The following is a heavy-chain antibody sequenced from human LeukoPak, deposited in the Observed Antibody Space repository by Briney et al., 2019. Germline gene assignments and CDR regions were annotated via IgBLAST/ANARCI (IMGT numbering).Heavy chain of an antibody. Sequence: SVKVSCKASGYTFTGYYMHWVRQAPGQGLEWMGGIIPIFGTANYAQKFQGRVTITTDESTSTAYMELSSLRSEDTAVYYCARDDNGSGSYYNGDAFDIWGQGTMVTVSS. D-gene: IGHD3-10*01. J-gene: IGHJ3*02. CDR2: IIPIFGTA. V-gene: IGHV1-69*05. CDR3: ARDDNGSGSYYNGDAFDI. CDR1: GYTFTGYY.